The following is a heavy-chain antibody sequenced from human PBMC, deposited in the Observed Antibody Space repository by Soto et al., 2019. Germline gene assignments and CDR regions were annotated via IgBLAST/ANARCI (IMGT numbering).Heavy chain of an antibody. CDR3: ARDKDSSGWYNWFDP. D-gene: IGHD6-19*01. CDR2: ISSSSSTI. V-gene: IGHV3-48*02. CDR1: GFTFSSYS. Sequence: EVQLVESGGGLVQPGGSLRLSCAASGFTFSSYSMNWVRQAPGKGLEWVSYISSSSSTIYYADSVKGRFTISRDNAXXSLYLQMNSLRDEDTAVYYCARDKDSSGWYNWFDPWGQGTLVTVSS. J-gene: IGHJ5*02.